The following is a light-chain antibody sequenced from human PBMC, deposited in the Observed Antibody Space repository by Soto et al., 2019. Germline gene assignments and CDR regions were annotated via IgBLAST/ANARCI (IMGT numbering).Light chain of an antibody. Sequence: SYELTQPLSVSVALGQTARITCGGDKIGRKNVHWYQQRPGQAPVVVIYGDGNRPSAIPERFSGSNSGNTATLTISGAQAGDEAEYYCQVWDSSTFVVFGGGTQLTVL. CDR3: QVWDSSTFVV. CDR1: KIGRKN. V-gene: IGLV3-9*01. J-gene: IGLJ2*01. CDR2: GDG.